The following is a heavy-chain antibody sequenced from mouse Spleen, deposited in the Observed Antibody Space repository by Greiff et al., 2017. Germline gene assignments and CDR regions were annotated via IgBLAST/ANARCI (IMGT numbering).Heavy chain of an antibody. J-gene: IGHJ3*01. V-gene: IGHV3-6*01. CDR3: AIYDSFAY. D-gene: IGHD2-4*01. CDR2: ISYDGSN. CDR1: GYSITSGYY. Sequence: DVHLVESGPGLVKPSQSLSLTCSVTGYSITSGYYWNWIRQFPGNKLEWMGYISYDGSNNYNPSLKNRISITRDTSKNQFFLKLNSVTTEDTATYYCAIYDSFAYWGQGTLVTVSA.